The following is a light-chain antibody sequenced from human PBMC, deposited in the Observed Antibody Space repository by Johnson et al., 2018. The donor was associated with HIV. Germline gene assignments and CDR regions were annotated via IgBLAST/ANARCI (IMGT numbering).Light chain of an antibody. CDR2: DTI. J-gene: IGLJ1*01. CDR1: SSNIGSHY. CDR3: GTWDSSLNAYV. Sequence: QSVLTQPPSVSPAPGQKVTISCSGSSSNIGSHYVSWYQQVPGTAPRLVIYDTIKRHSGIPDRFSGSKSGTSATLGITGLQTGDEADYYCGTWDSSLNAYVFGAATKGAVL. V-gene: IGLV1-51*01.